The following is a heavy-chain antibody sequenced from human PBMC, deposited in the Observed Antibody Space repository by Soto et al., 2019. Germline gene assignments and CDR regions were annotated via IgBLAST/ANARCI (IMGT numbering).Heavy chain of an antibody. V-gene: IGHV4-39*01. CDR1: GGSISSSSYY. CDR3: ARRGRITVAGLDF. Sequence: QLQLQESGPGLVKPSEPLSLTCTVSGGSISSSSYYWGWIRQPPGKGLEWIGSIYYAGSTYYNPSLKSRVTISVDTSKNQFSLKLSSVTAADTVVYYCARRGRITVAGLDFWGQGTLVTVSS. J-gene: IGHJ4*02. CDR2: IYYAGST. D-gene: IGHD6-19*01.